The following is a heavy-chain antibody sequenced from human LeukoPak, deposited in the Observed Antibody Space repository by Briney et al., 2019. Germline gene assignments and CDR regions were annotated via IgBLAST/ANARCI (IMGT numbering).Heavy chain of an antibody. CDR1: GGSISGFY. CDR2: IYYSGST. CDR3: ASRITIFGVVIGPFQH. D-gene: IGHD3-3*01. V-gene: IGHV4-59*05. Sequence: SSETLSLTCTVSGGSISGFYWSWIRQPPGKGLEWIGSIYYSGSTYYNPSLKSRVTISVDTSKNQFSLKLSSVTAADTAVYYCASRITIFGVVIGPFQHWGQGTLVTVSS. J-gene: IGHJ1*01.